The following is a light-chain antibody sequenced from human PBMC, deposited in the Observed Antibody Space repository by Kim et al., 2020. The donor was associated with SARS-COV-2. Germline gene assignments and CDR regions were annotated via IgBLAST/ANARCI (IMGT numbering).Light chain of an antibody. CDR3: QSYDSSNVV. CDR2: EDN. CDR1: SGSIASNY. J-gene: IGLJ2*01. V-gene: IGLV6-57*04. Sequence: NFMLTQPHSVSESPGKTVTISCTRSSGSIASNYVQWYQQRPGSAPTTVIYEDNQIPSGVPDRFSGSIDSSSNSASLTISGLKTEDEADYYCQSYDSSNVVFGGGTQLTVL.